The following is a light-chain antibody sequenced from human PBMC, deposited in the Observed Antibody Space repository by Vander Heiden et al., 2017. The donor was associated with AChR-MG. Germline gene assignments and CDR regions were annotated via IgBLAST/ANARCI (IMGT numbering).Light chain of an antibody. V-gene: IGLV2-11*01. Sequence: QPALTQPRSVVASPGQSVTISSTGTSSDVGGYNYVSWYQQPPGKAPIVIIYVVSKRPAGVPDRFSGSKSGNTASLAISGLQADDEADYYCCSYGGSYRVFGTGTKVTVL. CDR2: VVS. J-gene: IGLJ1*01. CDR3: CSYGGSYRV. CDR1: SSDVGGYNY.